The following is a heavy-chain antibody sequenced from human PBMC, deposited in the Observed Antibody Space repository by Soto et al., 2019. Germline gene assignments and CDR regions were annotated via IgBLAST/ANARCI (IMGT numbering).Heavy chain of an antibody. CDR1: GNTFTNYY. CDR2: INPRGGHT. J-gene: IGHJ4*02. V-gene: IGHV1-46*01. D-gene: IGHD2-21*02. CDR3: ARGGHVVVVTAAFDY. Sequence: QVQLMQSGAEVKKPGASVKVSCKASGNTFTNYYIHWVRQAPGQGLEWMGTINPRGGHTTYSQNFRGRVATLRDTPATTLAMEPPSLTSDATAGYYCARGGHVVVVTAAFDYGGQGTLVTVSS.